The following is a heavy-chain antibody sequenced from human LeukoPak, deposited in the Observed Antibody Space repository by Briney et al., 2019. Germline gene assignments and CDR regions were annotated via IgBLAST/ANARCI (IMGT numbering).Heavy chain of an antibody. Sequence: ASVKVSCKASGYTFTGYYMHWVRQAPGQGLEWMGWISPNSGGTNYAQKFQGRVTMTRDTSISTAYMELSRLRSDDTAVYYCAREGSSCWYDVRDYWFDPWGQGTLVTVSS. D-gene: IGHD6-19*01. CDR2: ISPNSGGT. J-gene: IGHJ5*02. CDR1: GYTFTGYY. CDR3: AREGSSCWYDVRDYWFDP. V-gene: IGHV1-2*02.